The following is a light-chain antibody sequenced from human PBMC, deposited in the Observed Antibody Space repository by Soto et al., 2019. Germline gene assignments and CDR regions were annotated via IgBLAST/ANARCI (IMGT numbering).Light chain of an antibody. CDR2: DVS. Sequence: QSALTQPASVSGSPGQSITISCTGTSSDVGSYNYVSWYQQYPGKAPKLMIYDVSNRPSGVFYRFSGSKSGNTASLTISGLQAEDEDDYYCSSYTAISTHVVFGGGTKLTVL. CDR1: SSDVGSYNY. V-gene: IGLV2-14*01. CDR3: SSYTAISTHVV. J-gene: IGLJ2*01.